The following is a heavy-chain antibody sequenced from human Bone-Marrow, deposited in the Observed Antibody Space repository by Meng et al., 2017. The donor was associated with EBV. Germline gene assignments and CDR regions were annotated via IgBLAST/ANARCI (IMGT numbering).Heavy chain of an antibody. Sequence: QVQLQQSGAGLLQPSETLSLTCAVYGGSFSGYYWSWIRQPPGKGLEWIGEINHSGSTNYNPSLKSRVTISVDTSKNQFSLKLSSVTAADTAVYYCASWASSIAARPPYYWGQGTLVTVSS. V-gene: IGHV4-34*01. CDR1: GGSFSGYY. CDR3: ASWASSIAARPPYY. D-gene: IGHD6-6*01. J-gene: IGHJ4*02. CDR2: INHSGST.